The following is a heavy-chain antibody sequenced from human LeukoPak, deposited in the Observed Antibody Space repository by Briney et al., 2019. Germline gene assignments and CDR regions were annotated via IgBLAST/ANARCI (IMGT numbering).Heavy chain of an antibody. V-gene: IGHV3-13*01. CDR2: IGTTDNT. D-gene: IGHD2-8*01. Sequence: GGSLRLSCAASGFSFSIYDMHWVRQPTGKGLEWVSAIGTTDNTYYIDSVKGRFTISRENAKNSLYLQMNSLRAEDTAIYYCARVPTNSWYNWFDPWGQGTLVTVSS. J-gene: IGHJ5*02. CDR1: GFSFSIYD. CDR3: ARVPTNSWYNWFDP.